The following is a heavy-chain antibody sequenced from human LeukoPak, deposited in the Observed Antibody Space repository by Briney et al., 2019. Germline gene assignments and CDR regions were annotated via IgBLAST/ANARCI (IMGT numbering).Heavy chain of an antibody. CDR1: GYSFTSYW. CDR2: IYPGDSDT. CDR3: ARRRDLYSGSYYPFDY. J-gene: IGHJ4*02. V-gene: IGHV5-51*01. D-gene: IGHD1-26*01. Sequence: GESLKIPCKGSGYSFTSYWIGWVRQMPGKGLEWMGIIYPGDSDTRYSPSFQGQVTISADKSISTAYLQWSGLKASDTAMYYCARRRDLYSGSYYPFDYWGQGTLVTVSS.